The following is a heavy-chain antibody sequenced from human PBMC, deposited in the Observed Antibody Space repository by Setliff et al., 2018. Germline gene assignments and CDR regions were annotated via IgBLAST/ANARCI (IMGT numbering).Heavy chain of an antibody. CDR3: ATDKLNTSCIDH. J-gene: IGHJ4*02. CDR2: SIPISGTT. CDR1: GGTFNSYG. Sequence: SVKVSCKTSGGTFNSYGIDWVRQAPGQGLEWMGRSIPISGTTKYAQKFQDRVTITADKSTSTAYMELSSLTSDDTAVYYCATDKLNTSCIDHWGPGTQVTVS. V-gene: IGHV1-69*06.